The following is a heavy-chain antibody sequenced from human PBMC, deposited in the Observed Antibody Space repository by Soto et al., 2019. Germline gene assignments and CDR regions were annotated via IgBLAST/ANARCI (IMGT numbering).Heavy chain of an antibody. Sequence: GESLKIPCKGSGYSFTSYWIGWVRQMPGKGLEWMGIIYPGDSDTRYSPSFQGQVTISADKSISTAYLQWSSLKASDTAMYYCARRRRPRYYYDSSLGAFDIWGQGTMVTVSS. D-gene: IGHD3-22*01. CDR3: ARRRRPRYYYDSSLGAFDI. CDR2: IYPGDSDT. J-gene: IGHJ3*02. CDR1: GYSFTSYW. V-gene: IGHV5-51*01.